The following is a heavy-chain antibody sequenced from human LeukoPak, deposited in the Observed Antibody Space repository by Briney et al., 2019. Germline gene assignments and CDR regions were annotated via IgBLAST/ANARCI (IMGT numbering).Heavy chain of an antibody. CDR2: INPNSGGT. D-gene: IGHD3-10*01. CDR1: GYTFTGYC. J-gene: IGHJ4*02. Sequence: HRASVTVSCKASGYTFTGYCMHWVRQAPGQGLEWMGWINPNSGGTNYAQKFQGRVTMTRDTSISTAYMELSRLRSDDTAVYYCARGDYYGSGSYSSHYFDYWGQGTLVTVSS. V-gene: IGHV1-2*02. CDR3: ARGDYYGSGSYSSHYFDY.